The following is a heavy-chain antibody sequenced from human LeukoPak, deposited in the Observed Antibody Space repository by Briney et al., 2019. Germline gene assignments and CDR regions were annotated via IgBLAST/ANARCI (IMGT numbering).Heavy chain of an antibody. D-gene: IGHD7-27*01. J-gene: IGHJ6*03. V-gene: IGHV1-18*01. CDR2: ISAYNGNT. Sequence: ASVKVSCKASGYTFTSYGISWVRQAPGQGLEWMGWISAYNGNTNYAQKLQGRVTMTTDTSTSTAYMELRSLRSDDTAVYYCARATGVFYYYYYMDVWGKGTTVTVSS. CDR1: GYTFTSYG. CDR3: ARATGVFYYYYYMDV.